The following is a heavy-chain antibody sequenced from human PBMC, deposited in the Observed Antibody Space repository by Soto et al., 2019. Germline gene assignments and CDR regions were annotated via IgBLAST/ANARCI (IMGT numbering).Heavy chain of an antibody. CDR2: IIPIFGTA. Sequence: QVQLVQSGAEVKKPGSSVKVSCKASGGTFSGYAISWVRQAPGQGLEWMGGIIPIFGTANYAQKFQGRVTITADESTSTAYMELSSLRSEDTAVYYCARDYYDSSGYYPNYFDYWGQGTLVTVSS. V-gene: IGHV1-69*12. J-gene: IGHJ4*02. CDR1: GGTFSGYA. CDR3: ARDYYDSSGYYPNYFDY. D-gene: IGHD3-22*01.